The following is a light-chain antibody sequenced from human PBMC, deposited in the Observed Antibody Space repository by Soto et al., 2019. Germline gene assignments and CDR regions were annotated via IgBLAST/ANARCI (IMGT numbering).Light chain of an antibody. V-gene: IGLV2-23*02. CDR1: SSDVGSYNI. Sequence: QSALTQPASVSGSPGQSITISCTGTSSDVGSYNIVSWYQQHPGKAPKLLIYEVSKRPSGVSYRFSGSKSGNTASLTISGLQAEDEADYYCCSYAGSDTFVVFGGGTKVTVL. CDR3: CSYAGSDTFVV. CDR2: EVS. J-gene: IGLJ2*01.